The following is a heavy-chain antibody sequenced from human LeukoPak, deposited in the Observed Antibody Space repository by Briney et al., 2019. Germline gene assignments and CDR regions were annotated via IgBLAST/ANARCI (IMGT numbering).Heavy chain of an antibody. Sequence: GGSRRPSCAPPVFPFAIFPASWARTPPGGGRGWVSDFMGVVDSTYYADSVKGRFTISRDNSKNSLFLQMNSLRAEDTAVYYCARVLRYCSGGNCYSGGLGYMDVWGKGTTVTISS. CDR1: VFPFAIFP. V-gene: IGHV3-23*01. CDR3: ARVLRYCSGGNCYSGGLGYMDV. D-gene: IGHD2-15*01. CDR2: FMGVVDST. J-gene: IGHJ6*03.